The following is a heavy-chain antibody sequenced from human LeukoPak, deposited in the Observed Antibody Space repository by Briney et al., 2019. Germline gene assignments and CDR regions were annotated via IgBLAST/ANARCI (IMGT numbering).Heavy chain of an antibody. Sequence: PGGSLRLSCAASGFTFSTYWMSWVRHAPGKGLEWVANIKQDGSEKYYVDSVKGRFTISRDNAKNSLYLQMNSLRAEDTAVYYCARVKAAAGLAFDYWGQGTLVTVSS. V-gene: IGHV3-7*01. CDR3: ARVKAAAGLAFDY. D-gene: IGHD6-13*01. J-gene: IGHJ4*02. CDR1: GFTFSTYW. CDR2: IKQDGSEK.